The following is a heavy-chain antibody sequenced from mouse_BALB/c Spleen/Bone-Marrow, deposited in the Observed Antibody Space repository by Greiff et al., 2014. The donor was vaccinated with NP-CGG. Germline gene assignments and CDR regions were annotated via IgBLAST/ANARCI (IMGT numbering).Heavy chain of an antibody. CDR2: INSNGGST. J-gene: IGHJ4*01. V-gene: IGHV5-6-3*01. CDR3: ARDGYYVFYAMDY. Sequence: VQLQQSGGGLVQPGGSLKLSCAASGFTFSSYGMSWVRQTPDKRLELVATINSNGGSTYYPDSAKGRFTISRDNAKNTLYLQMSSLKSEDTAMYYCARDGYYVFYAMDYWGQGTSVTVSS. D-gene: IGHD2-3*01. CDR1: GFTFSSYG.